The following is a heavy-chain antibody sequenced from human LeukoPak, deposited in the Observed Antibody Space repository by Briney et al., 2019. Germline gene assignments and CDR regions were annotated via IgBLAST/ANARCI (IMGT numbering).Heavy chain of an antibody. J-gene: IGHJ4*02. Sequence: GGSLRLSCAASGFTFSSCSMNWVRQAPGKGLEWVSSISSSSSYIYYADSVKGRFTISRDNAKNSLYLQMNSLRAEDTAVYYCAREYDYVWGSYRSYYFDYWGQGTLVTVSS. CDR2: ISSSSSYI. V-gene: IGHV3-21*01. CDR3: AREYDYVWGSYRSYYFDY. D-gene: IGHD3-16*02. CDR1: GFTFSSCS.